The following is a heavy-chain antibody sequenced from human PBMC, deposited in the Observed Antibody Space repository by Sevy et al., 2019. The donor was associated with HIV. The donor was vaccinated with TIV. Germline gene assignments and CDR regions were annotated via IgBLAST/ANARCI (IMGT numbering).Heavy chain of an antibody. CDR1: GFTFSSYW. D-gene: IGHD3-10*01. J-gene: IGHJ4*02. V-gene: IGHV3-7*01. CDR2: INLDGSET. Sequence: GGSLRLSCAASGFTFSSYWMSWVRQAPGKGLEWLATINLDGSETFYVDSVKGRFTISRHNPRKSVYLQMTSLSAEDTAVYYCARLSHGSADYWGQGTLVTVSS. CDR3: ARLSHGSADY.